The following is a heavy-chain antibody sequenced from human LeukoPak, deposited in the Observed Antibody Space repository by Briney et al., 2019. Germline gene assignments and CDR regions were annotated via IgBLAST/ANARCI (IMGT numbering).Heavy chain of an antibody. J-gene: IGHJ4*02. CDR3: ARESSSGWLFDY. CDR1: GGSISSYY. CDR2: IYYSGST. D-gene: IGHD6-19*01. V-gene: IGHV4-59*01. Sequence: PSETLSLTCTVSGGSISSYYWSWIRQPPGKGLEWIGYIYYSGSTNYNPSLKSRVTISVDTSKNQFSLKLSSVTAADTAVYYCARESSSGWLFDYWGQGTLVTVSS.